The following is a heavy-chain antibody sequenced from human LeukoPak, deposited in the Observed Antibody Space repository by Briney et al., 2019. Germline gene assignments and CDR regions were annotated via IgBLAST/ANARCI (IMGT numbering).Heavy chain of an antibody. CDR1: GFSLSTSGVG. J-gene: IGHJ5*02. V-gene: IGHV2-5*01. Sequence: SGPTLVNPTQTLTLTCTFSGFSLSTSGVGVGWIRQPPGKALEWLALIYWNDDKRYSPSLKSRLTITKDTSKNQVVLTMTNMDPVDTATYYCAHTQLRILRFLGWFDPWGQGTLVTVSS. CDR2: IYWNDDK. CDR3: AHTQLRILRFLGWFDP. D-gene: IGHD3-3*01.